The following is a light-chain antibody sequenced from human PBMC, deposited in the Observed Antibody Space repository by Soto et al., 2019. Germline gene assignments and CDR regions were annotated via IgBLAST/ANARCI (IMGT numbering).Light chain of an antibody. J-gene: IGKJ4*01. CDR2: DAS. CDR1: QSISTW. CDR3: QQYSSYSSLT. Sequence: QSPITLTDSPANKATISCRVSQSISTWLAWYQQKPGKAPKVLIYDASSLESGVPSRFSGSGSGTEFTLTISRLQPDDFATYYCQQYSSYSSLTFGGGTKVDIK. V-gene: IGKV1-5*01.